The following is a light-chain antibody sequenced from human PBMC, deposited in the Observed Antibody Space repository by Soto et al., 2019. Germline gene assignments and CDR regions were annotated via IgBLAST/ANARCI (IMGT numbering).Light chain of an antibody. Sequence: DIQMTQSPSPLSASVGDRIIITCRASQTIARYINRFQQKSGQPPKLLVYAASTLRHGVPSRFSASGSGSHFTLTINSLQPEDLATYYCQQSYNAPFNFGHGTKVDIK. J-gene: IGKJ3*01. CDR2: AAS. V-gene: IGKV1-39*01. CDR3: QQSYNAPFN. CDR1: QTIARY.